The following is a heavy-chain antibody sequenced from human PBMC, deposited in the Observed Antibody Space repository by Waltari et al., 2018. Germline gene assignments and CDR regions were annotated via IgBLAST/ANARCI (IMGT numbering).Heavy chain of an antibody. Sequence: QVQLQQWGAGLLKPSETLSLTCAAYGGSFSGYHCSWSRQPPGKGLEWIGEINHSGSTNYNPSLKSRVTISVDTSKNQFSLKLSSVTAADTAVYYCARRRAYYFDYWGQGTLVTVSS. J-gene: IGHJ4*02. CDR1: GGSFSGYH. CDR3: ARRRAYYFDY. V-gene: IGHV4-34*01. CDR2: INHSGST. D-gene: IGHD3-10*01.